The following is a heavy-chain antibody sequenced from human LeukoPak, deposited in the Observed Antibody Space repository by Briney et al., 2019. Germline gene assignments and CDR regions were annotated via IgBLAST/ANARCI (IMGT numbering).Heavy chain of an antibody. CDR2: ISSSSSYI. Sequence: GGSLRLSCAASGFTFSSYRMNWVRQAPGKGLEWVSSISSSSSYIYYADSVKGRFTISRDNAKNSLYLQMNSLRAEDTAVYYCARDHGGGPSAFDIWGQGTMVTVSS. D-gene: IGHD3-10*01. V-gene: IGHV3-21*01. CDR1: GFTFSSYR. CDR3: ARDHGGGPSAFDI. J-gene: IGHJ3*02.